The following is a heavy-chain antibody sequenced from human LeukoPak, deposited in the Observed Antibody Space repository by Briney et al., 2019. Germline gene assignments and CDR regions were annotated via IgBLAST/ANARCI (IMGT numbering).Heavy chain of an antibody. J-gene: IGHJ3*02. Sequence: GESLRLSCAASGFTITSYAMSWVRQPPGKGLEWVSTIIYSGGSTSCADSVKGRFAISSDRSKNTLYLQMNGLRGEDTAVYYCAKDDGGSPPDAFDIWGQGTLVTVSS. CDR2: IIYSGGST. V-gene: IGHV3-23*01. CDR1: GFTITSYA. CDR3: AKDDGGSPPDAFDI. D-gene: IGHD3-10*01.